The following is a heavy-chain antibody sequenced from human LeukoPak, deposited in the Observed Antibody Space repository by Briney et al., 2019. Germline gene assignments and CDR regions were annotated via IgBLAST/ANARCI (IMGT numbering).Heavy chain of an antibody. Sequence: SETLSLTCTVSGGSISSSSYYWGWIRQPPGKGLEWIGSIYYSGSIYYNPSLKSRVTISVDTSKNQLSLKLSSVTAADTAVYYCARVSSGKVANDYWGQGTLVTVSS. CDR3: ARVSSGKVANDY. V-gene: IGHV4-39*07. J-gene: IGHJ4*02. CDR1: GGSISSSSYY. D-gene: IGHD3-22*01. CDR2: IYYSGSI.